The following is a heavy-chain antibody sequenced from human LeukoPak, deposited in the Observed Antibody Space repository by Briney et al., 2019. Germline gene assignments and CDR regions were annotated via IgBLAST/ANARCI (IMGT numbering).Heavy chain of an antibody. CDR3: ARVPEEYSSSWFDP. V-gene: IGHV4-59*01. J-gene: IGHJ5*02. CDR2: IYYSGST. CDR1: GGSISSYY. D-gene: IGHD6-6*01. Sequence: SETLSLTCTVSGGSISSYYWSWIRQPPGKGLEWIGYIYYSGSTNYNPSLKSRVTISVDTSKNQFSLKLSSVTAADTAVYYCARVPEEYSSSWFDPWGQGILVTVSS.